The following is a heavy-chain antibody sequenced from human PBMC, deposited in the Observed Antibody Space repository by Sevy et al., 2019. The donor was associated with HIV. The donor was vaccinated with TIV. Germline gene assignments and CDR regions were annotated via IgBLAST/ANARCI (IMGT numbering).Heavy chain of an antibody. Sequence: GESLKISCAASGFSFSSYWMSWVRQAPGKGLEWVATMKQDGTEKDYVDSVKGRFTISRDNTKSSLFLQMNSLSAEDTAFYYCVREGLGGYSYSLDCWGQGTLVTVSS. D-gene: IGHD5-18*01. CDR2: MKQDGTEK. J-gene: IGHJ4*02. CDR3: VREGLGGYSYSLDC. V-gene: IGHV3-7*01. CDR1: GFSFSSYW.